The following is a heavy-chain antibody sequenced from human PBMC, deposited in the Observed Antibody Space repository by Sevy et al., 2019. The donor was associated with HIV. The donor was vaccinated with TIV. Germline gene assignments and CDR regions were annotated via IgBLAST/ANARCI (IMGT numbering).Heavy chain of an antibody. J-gene: IGHJ4*02. V-gene: IGHV4-4*07. Sequence: SETLSLTCTVSGGSISRFYWSWIRQPAGKGLEGIGRVYSSGKTKYHPSVKRRVTMSVETSKNQFSLKLNSVTAADTAVYYFARGAEGYNYVAEYWGQGTLVTVSS. CDR2: VYSSGKT. CDR3: ARGAEGYNYVAEY. CDR1: GGSISRFY. D-gene: IGHD5-12*01.